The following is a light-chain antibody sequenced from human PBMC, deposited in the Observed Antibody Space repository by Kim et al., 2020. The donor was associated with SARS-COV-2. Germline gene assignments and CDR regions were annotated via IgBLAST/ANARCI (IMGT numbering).Light chain of an antibody. CDR1: NIGSKN. CDR3: QVWDSSTGV. J-gene: IGLJ3*02. V-gene: IGLV3-9*01. Sequence: SVALGQTARIPCGGNNIGSKNVHWYQQKPGQAPVLVIYRDSNRPSGIPERFSGSNSGNTATLTISRAQAGDEADYYCQVWDSSTGVFGGGTQLTVL. CDR2: RDS.